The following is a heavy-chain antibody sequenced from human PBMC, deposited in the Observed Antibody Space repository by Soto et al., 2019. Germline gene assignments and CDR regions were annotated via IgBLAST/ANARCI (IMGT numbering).Heavy chain of an antibody. CDR2: IWSDASRE. CDR1: RLTFSTYD. CDR3: AREPRGGAYDMDV. J-gene: IGHJ6*02. D-gene: IGHD3-16*01. Sequence: QVQLVESGGGVVQPGTSLRLSCAASRLTFSTYDMHWVRQAPGKGLEWVALIWSDASREFYADSVKGRFSISRDNSKYTLFLQMTGLRVEDTAVYYCAREPRGGAYDMDVWGQGTTVTVSS. V-gene: IGHV3-33*01.